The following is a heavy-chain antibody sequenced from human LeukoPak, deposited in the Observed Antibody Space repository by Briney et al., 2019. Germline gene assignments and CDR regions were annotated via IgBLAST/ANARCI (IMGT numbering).Heavy chain of an antibody. V-gene: IGHV4-39*01. CDR2: IYYSGST. CDR1: GGSISSCSYY. J-gene: IGHJ4*02. CDR3: ATGYCSSTTCLGIDY. Sequence: SETLSLTCTVSGGSISSCSYYWGWIRQPPGKGLEWIGSIYYSGSTYYNPSLKSRVTISVDTSKNQFSLKLSSVTAADTAVYYCATGYCSSTTCLGIDYWGQGTLVTVSS. D-gene: IGHD2-2*03.